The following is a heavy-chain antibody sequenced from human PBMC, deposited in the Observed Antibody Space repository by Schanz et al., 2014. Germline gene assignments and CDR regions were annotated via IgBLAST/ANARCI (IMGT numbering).Heavy chain of an antibody. D-gene: IGHD4-17*01. CDR2: TSHDGSFT. CDR3: AKDCPSDYGDHCFDF. V-gene: IGHV3-74*01. J-gene: IGHJ4*02. Sequence: EVQLVESGGGLVQPGGSLRLSCAASGFTFSDSWMHWVRQAPGKGLVWVSRTSHDGSFTTFADSVKGRFTISRDNAKNTLYLQMNSLRAEDTAVYYCAKDCPSDYGDHCFDFWGQGTLVTVSS. CDR1: GFTFSDSW.